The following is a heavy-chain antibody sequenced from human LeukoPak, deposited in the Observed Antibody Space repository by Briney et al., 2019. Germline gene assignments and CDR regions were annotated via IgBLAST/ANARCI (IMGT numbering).Heavy chain of an antibody. CDR1: GGFFSGYY. J-gene: IGHJ6*03. V-gene: IGHV4-34*01. CDR3: ARVGIAALGGFYYYYYMDV. D-gene: IGHD6-6*01. CDR2: INHSGST. Sequence: SEALSLTCAVYGGFFSGYYWSWIRQPPGKGLEWIGEINHSGSTNYNPSLKSRVTISVDTSKNQFSLKLSSVTAADTAVYYCARVGIAALGGFYYYYYMDVWGKGTTVTVSS.